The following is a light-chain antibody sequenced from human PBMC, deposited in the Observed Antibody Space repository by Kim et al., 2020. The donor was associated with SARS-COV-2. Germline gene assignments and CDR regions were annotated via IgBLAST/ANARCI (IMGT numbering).Light chain of an antibody. Sequence: SYELTQPPSVSVSPGQTASITCSGDKLGEKYASWYQQRPGKSPVLVIYEDKKRPSGIPERFSGSNSGNTATLTISGTQAMDEADYYCQAWDSSSVVFGGGTQLTVL. CDR1: KLGEKY. J-gene: IGLJ2*01. CDR3: QAWDSSSVV. V-gene: IGLV3-1*01. CDR2: EDK.